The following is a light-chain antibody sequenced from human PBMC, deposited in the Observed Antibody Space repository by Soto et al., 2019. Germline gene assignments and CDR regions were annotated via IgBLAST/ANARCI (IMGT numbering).Light chain of an antibody. J-gene: IGLJ1*01. V-gene: IGLV2-14*03. Sequence: QSVLTQPASVSGSPGQSITISCTGTSSDVGGSPYVSWYQQYPGKAPKLIIYDVTNRPSGVSYRFTGSKSGNTASLTISGLQAEDEADYYCGSYTTPKTPYVFGTGTKLTVL. CDR3: GSYTTPKTPYV. CDR2: DVT. CDR1: SSDVGGSPY.